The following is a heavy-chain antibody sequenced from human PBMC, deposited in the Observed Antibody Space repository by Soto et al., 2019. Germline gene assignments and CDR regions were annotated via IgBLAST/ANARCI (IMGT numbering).Heavy chain of an antibody. CDR3: ARDLDYDFWSGYYTGHYYYYGMDV. J-gene: IGHJ6*02. Sequence: ASVKVSCKASGYTFTSYGISWVRQAPGQGLEWMGWISAYNGNTNYAQKLQGRVTMTTDTSTSTAYMELRSLRSDDTAVYYCARDLDYDFWSGYYTGHYYYYGMDVWGQGTTVTV. CDR2: ISAYNGNT. D-gene: IGHD3-3*01. V-gene: IGHV1-18*01. CDR1: GYTFTSYG.